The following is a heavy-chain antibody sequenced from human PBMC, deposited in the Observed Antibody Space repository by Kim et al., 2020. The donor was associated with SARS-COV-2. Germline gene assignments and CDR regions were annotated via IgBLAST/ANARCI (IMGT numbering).Heavy chain of an antibody. CDR1: GFSLSTSGVG. J-gene: IGHJ5*02. CDR2: IYWDDDK. V-gene: IGHV2-5*02. Sequence: SGPTLVKPTQTLTLTCTFSGFSLSTSGVGVGWIRQPPGKALEWLALIYWDDDKRYSPSLKSRLTVTKDTSKNQVVLTMTNMDPVDTATYYCAHTRGALNPILRYFEWGSDNWFDPWGQGTLVTVSS. CDR3: AHTRGALNPILRYFEWGSDNWFDP. D-gene: IGHD3-9*01.